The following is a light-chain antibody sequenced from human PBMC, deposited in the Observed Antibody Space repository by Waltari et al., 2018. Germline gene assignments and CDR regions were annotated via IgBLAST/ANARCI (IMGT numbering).Light chain of an antibody. Sequence: QSVLTQPPSVSGAPGQRITISCTGSNSNIGAGYDVHWYQQFPGGAPKLLIFANTNRPSGVPDRFSGSKSGASASLVITGLQAEDGADYYCQSFDNSLFHVFGPVTTVTVL. CDR2: ANT. J-gene: IGLJ1*01. V-gene: IGLV1-40*01. CDR1: NSNIGAGYD. CDR3: QSFDNSLFHV.